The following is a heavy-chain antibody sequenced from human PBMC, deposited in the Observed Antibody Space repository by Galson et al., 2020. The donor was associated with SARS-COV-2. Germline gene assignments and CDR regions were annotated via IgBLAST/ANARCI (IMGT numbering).Heavy chain of an antibody. CDR2: IYTSGNT. CDR1: GGSISSGDYH. D-gene: IGHD2-15*01. V-gene: IGHV4-61*02. CDR3: ARSDCSGGSCYLISYWFFDL. J-gene: IGHJ2*01. Sequence: SETLSLTCTVSGGSISSGDYHWSWIRQPAGKGLEWIGRIYTSGNTNYNPSLKSRVTISVDTSKNQLSLKLTSVTAADTAVYYCARSDCSGGSCYLISYWFFDLWGRGTLVTVSS.